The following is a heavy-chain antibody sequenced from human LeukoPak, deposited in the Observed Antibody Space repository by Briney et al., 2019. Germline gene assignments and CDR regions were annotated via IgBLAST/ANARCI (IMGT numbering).Heavy chain of an antibody. D-gene: IGHD5-12*01. CDR1: GGTFSSYG. CDR2: IIPILGIA. CDR3: ARERIVAKFLSY. J-gene: IGHJ4*02. V-gene: IGHV1-69*04. Sequence: SVKVSCKASGGTFSSYGISWVRQAPGQGLEWMGRIIPILGIANYAQKFQGRVTITADKSTSAAYVELSNLRSEDTAVYYCARERIVAKFLSYWGQGTLVTVSS.